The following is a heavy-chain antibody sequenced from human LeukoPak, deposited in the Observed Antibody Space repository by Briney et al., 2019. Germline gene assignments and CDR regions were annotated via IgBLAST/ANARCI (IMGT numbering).Heavy chain of an antibody. J-gene: IGHJ6*03. Sequence: PGGSLRLSCATPGFTFSSYTMHWVRQAPGKGLEWVSLISSDGGSRYYADSGKGRFTISRDNSKNSLYLQMNSLRTEDTALYYCAKGGYDKFFYYYYMDVWGKGTTVTVSS. D-gene: IGHD5-12*01. V-gene: IGHV3-43*01. CDR1: GFTFSSYT. CDR2: ISSDGGSR. CDR3: AKGGYDKFFYYYYMDV.